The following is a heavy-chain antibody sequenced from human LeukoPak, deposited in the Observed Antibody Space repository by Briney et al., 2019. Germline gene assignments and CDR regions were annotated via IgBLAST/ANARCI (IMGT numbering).Heavy chain of an antibody. CDR1: GGSISTRSLY. Sequence: SETLSLTCTASGGSISTRSLYWGWIRQSPGKGLEWIANIYYGGSSYYNPSLKRRVTISVDTSKNQFSLKVYSVTAADTAVYYCARRGGLRGDNWGQGTLVTVSS. J-gene: IGHJ4*02. D-gene: IGHD2-15*01. V-gene: IGHV4-39*01. CDR3: ARRGGLRGDN. CDR2: IYYGGSS.